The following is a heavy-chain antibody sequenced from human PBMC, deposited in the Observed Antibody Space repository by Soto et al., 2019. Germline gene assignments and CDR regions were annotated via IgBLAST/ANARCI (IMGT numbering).Heavy chain of an antibody. CDR3: ASQSSSWRFVGY. J-gene: IGHJ4*02. D-gene: IGHD6-13*01. V-gene: IGHV4-4*02. CDR2: IYHSGST. CDR1: SGSISSSNW. Sequence: QVQLQESGPGLVKPSGTLSLTCAVSSGSISSSNWWSWVRQPPEKGLEWIGEIYHSGSTNYNPSRKDGVTISVDKSKNQFYLKLSSVAAADTAVYYCASQSSSWRFVGYWGQGTLVTVSS.